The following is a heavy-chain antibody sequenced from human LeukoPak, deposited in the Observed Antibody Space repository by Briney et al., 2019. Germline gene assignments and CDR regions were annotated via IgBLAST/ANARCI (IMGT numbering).Heavy chain of an antibody. V-gene: IGHV1-46*01. Sequence: ASVKVSCKASGYTFTSYYMHWVRQAPGQGLEWMGIINPSGGSTSYAQKFQGRVTMTRDTSTSTVYMELCSLRSEDTAVYYCARASYYYDSSGHYFDYWGQGTLVTVSS. J-gene: IGHJ4*02. CDR2: INPSGGST. CDR3: ARASYYYDSSGHYFDY. D-gene: IGHD3-22*01. CDR1: GYTFTSYY.